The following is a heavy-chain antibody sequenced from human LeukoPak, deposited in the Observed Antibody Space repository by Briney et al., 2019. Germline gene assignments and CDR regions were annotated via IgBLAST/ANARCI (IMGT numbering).Heavy chain of an antibody. Sequence: SETLSLTCTVSGGSISSYYWSWTRQPAGKGLEWIGRIYTSGSTNYNPSLKSRVTMSVDTSKNQFSLKLSSVTAADTAVYYCARDAPYYYDSSGYTLGYWGQGTLVPVSS. CDR3: ARDAPYYYDSSGYTLGY. CDR2: IYTSGST. CDR1: GGSISSYY. V-gene: IGHV4-4*07. J-gene: IGHJ4*02. D-gene: IGHD3-22*01.